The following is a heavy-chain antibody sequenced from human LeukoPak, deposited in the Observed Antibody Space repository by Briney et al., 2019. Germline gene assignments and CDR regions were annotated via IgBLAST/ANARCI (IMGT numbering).Heavy chain of an antibody. J-gene: IGHJ4*02. Sequence: GGSLRLSCAASGFTFSSYAMHWVRQAPGKGLEWVAVISYDGSNKYYADSVKGRFTISRDNSKNTLYLQMNSLRAEDTAVYYCARHPTYHNSGYLFWGQGTLVTVSS. CDR2: ISYDGSNK. V-gene: IGHV3-30-3*01. CDR1: GFTFSSYA. D-gene: IGHD5-12*01. CDR3: ARHPTYHNSGYLF.